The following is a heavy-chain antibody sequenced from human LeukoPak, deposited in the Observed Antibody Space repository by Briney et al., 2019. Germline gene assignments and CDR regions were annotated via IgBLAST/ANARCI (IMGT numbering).Heavy chain of an antibody. CDR2: ISWSGDRM. D-gene: IGHD2-2*01. V-gene: IGHV3-9*01. Sequence: PGGSLRLSCAASGFTLEDHVMHWVRQAPGKGLEWVSSISWSGDRMGYADAVKGRFTISRDNAKNSLFLQMNSLRVEDTVLYYCAKDLGGSATTVCGQGTLVTVSS. CDR1: GFTLEDHV. J-gene: IGHJ4*02. CDR3: AKDLGGSATTV.